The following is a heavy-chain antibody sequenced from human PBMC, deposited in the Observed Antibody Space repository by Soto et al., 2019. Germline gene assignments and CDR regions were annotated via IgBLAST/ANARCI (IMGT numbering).Heavy chain of an antibody. J-gene: IGHJ4*02. CDR3: ARSHDYGGNSEPPYYFDY. CDR2: IIPIFGTA. D-gene: IGHD4-17*01. V-gene: IGHV1-69*13. CDR1: GGTFSSYA. Sequence: SVKVSCRASGGTFSSYAISWVRQAPGQGLEWMGGIIPIFGTANYAQKFQGRVTITADESTSTAYMELSSLRSEDTAVYYCARSHDYGGNSEPPYYFDYWGQGTLVTVSS.